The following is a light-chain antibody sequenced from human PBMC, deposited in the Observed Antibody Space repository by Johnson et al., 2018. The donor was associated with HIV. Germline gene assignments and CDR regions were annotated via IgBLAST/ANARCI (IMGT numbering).Light chain of an antibody. CDR3: GTWDSSLSAGGV. CDR1: SSNIGNNY. J-gene: IGLJ1*01. V-gene: IGLV1-51*02. Sequence: QSVLTQPPSVSAAPGQKVTISCSGSSSNIGNNYVSWYQQLPGTAPKLLIYENNKRPSGIPDRFSGSKSGTSATLGITGLQTGDEADYYCGTWDSSLSAGGVFGTWTKVTGL. CDR2: ENN.